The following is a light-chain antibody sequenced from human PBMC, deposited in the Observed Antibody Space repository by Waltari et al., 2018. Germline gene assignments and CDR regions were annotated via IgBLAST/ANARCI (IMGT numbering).Light chain of an antibody. CDR3: QQRSTWPSVT. V-gene: IGKV3-11*01. J-gene: IGKJ4*01. CDR1: QSVGRH. CDR2: DAS. Sequence: EIVLTQSPATLSLSPGERATVSCRASQSVGRHLAWYQQKAGQAPRLLIYDASTSAADTPARFSGSGSGTDFTLTISSLEPEDFAVYYCQQRSTWPSVTFGGGTKVELK.